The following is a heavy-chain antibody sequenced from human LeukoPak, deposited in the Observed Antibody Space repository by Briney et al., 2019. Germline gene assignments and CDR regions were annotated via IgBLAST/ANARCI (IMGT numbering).Heavy chain of an antibody. V-gene: IGHV3-7*01. J-gene: IGHJ3*02. CDR3: ATISAQTFDI. CDR1: GFTFRSHW. D-gene: IGHD5-24*01. Sequence: GGSLRLSCVGSGFTFRSHWVNWVRQSRRKELEWVANIKPDGIDKYYVDSARGRFTVSRDNAKNSAFLQMNSLRAEDTAIYYCATISAQTFDIWGQGTLVSVSS. CDR2: IKPDGIDK.